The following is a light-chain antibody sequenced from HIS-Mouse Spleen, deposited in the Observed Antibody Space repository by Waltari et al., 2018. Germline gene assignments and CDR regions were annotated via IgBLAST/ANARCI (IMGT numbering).Light chain of an antibody. V-gene: IGLV2-23*01. CDR1: SRDVGSYNL. Sequence: QSALPQPASVSGSPGQAITISCTGTSRDVGSYNLVPWYQQHPGKAPKLMIYEGSKRPSGVSNRFSGSKSGNTASLTISGLQAEDEADYYCCSYAGSSTWVFGGGTKLTVL. CDR2: EGS. CDR3: CSYAGSSTWV. J-gene: IGLJ3*02.